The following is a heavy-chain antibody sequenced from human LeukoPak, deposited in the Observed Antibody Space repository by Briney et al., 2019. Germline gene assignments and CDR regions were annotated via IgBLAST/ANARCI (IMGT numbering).Heavy chain of an antibody. CDR1: GYTFTGYY. CDR3: GRDGNPIPVYCSGGSCYSRTFDF. J-gene: IGHJ3*01. D-gene: IGHD2-15*01. Sequence: ASVKVSCKASGYTFTGYYIHWVRQAPGQGLEWMGWINPNSGGTKYAQKFQGRVTMSRDTSISTAYMELSSLRSEDTAVDYCGRDGNPIPVYCSGGSCYSRTFDFWGQGTMVTVSS. V-gene: IGHV1-2*02. CDR2: INPNSGGT.